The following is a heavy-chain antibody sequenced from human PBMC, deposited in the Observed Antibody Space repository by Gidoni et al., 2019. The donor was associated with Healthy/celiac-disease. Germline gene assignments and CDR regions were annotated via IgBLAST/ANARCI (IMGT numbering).Heavy chain of an antibody. CDR3: ANDGVVPAAEPPYFDY. D-gene: IGHD2-2*01. CDR2: IRGSGGST. Sequence: EVQLLESGGGLVQPGGSLRLPCAASGFTFSSYAIRWVRQAPGKGLEWVSDIRGSGGSTYYADSVKGRFTISRDNSKNTLYLQMNSLRAEDTAVYYCANDGVVPAAEPPYFDYWGQGTLVTVSS. CDR1: GFTFSSYA. J-gene: IGHJ4*02. V-gene: IGHV3-23*01.